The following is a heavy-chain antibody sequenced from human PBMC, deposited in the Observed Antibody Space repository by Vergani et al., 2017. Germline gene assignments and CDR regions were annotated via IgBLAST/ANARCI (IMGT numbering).Heavy chain of an antibody. CDR1: GGTFSSYA. J-gene: IGHJ5*02. CDR3: ASESDTAMGHRTNWFDP. Sequence: QVQLVQSGAEVKKPGSSVKVSCKASGGTFSSYAISWVRQAPGQGLEWMGRIIPILGIANYAQKFQGRVTITADKSTGTAYMELSSLRSEDTAVYYCASESDTAMGHRTNWFDPWGQGTLVTVSS. V-gene: IGHV1-69*04. CDR2: IIPILGIA. D-gene: IGHD5-18*01.